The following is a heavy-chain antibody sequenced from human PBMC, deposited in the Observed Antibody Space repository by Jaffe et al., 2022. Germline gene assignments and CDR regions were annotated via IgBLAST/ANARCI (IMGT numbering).Heavy chain of an antibody. CDR2: IYHSGST. J-gene: IGHJ4*02. V-gene: IGHV4-4*02. D-gene: IGHD4-17*01. Sequence: QVQLQESGPGLVKPSGTLVLTCVVSGGSISSSNWWSWVRQPPGKGLEWIGEIYHSGSTNYNPSLKSRVTISVGKSKNQFSLKLSSVTAADTAVYYCARRSGDYGDYAYYWGQGTLVTVSS. CDR3: ARRSGDYGDYAYY. CDR1: GGSISSSNW.